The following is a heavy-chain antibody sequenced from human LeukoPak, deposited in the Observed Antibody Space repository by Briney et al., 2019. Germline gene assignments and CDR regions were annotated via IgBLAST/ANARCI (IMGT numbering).Heavy chain of an antibody. J-gene: IGHJ6*03. V-gene: IGHV4-59*01. CDR3: ARESYDFWSGYQPPPYYYMDV. Sequence: SETLSLTCTVSGGSISSYYWSWIRQPPGKGLEWIGYIYYSGSTNYNPSLKSRVTISVDTSKNQFSLKLSSVTAADTAVYYCARESYDFWSGYQPPPYYYMDVWGKGTTVTVSS. CDR2: IYYSGST. CDR1: GGSISSYY. D-gene: IGHD3-3*01.